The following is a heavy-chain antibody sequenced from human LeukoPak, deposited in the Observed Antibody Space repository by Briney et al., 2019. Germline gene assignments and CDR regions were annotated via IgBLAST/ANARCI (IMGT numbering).Heavy chain of an antibody. V-gene: IGHV4-34*01. D-gene: IGHD6-6*01. J-gene: IGHJ4*02. CDR2: INHSGST. CDR3: ARRGIAARPFNY. Sequence: ESSETLSLTCAVYGGSFSGYYWSWIRQPPGKGLEWIGEINHSGSTNYNPSLKSRVTISVDTSKNQFSLKLSSVTAADTAVYYCARRGIAARPFNYWGQGTLVTVSS. CDR1: GGSFSGYY.